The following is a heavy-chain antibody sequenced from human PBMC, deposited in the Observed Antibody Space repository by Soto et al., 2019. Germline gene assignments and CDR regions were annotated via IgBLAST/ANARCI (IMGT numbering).Heavy chain of an antibody. V-gene: IGHV3-23*01. J-gene: IGHJ4*02. CDR1: GFTFSNYA. CDR3: AKESAVLTTPGYFDY. CDR2: IGGGDSI. D-gene: IGHD3-9*01. Sequence: GGSLRLSCAASGFTFSNYAMSWVRQAPGKGLEWVSAIGGGDSIYYADSVRGRFTISRDNSKNTLYLQMNSLRAEDTAVYYCAKESAVLTTPGYFDYWGQGTLVTVSS.